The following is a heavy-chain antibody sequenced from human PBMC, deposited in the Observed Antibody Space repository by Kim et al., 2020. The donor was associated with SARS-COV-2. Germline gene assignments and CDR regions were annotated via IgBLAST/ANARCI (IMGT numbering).Heavy chain of an antibody. J-gene: IGHJ4*02. V-gene: IGHV1-8*01. Sequence: QKFQGRVTMTRNTSISTAYMELSSLRSEDTAVYYCARKRYYYGSGNIFGYWGQGTLVTVSS. CDR3: ARKRYYYGSGNIFGY. D-gene: IGHD3-10*01.